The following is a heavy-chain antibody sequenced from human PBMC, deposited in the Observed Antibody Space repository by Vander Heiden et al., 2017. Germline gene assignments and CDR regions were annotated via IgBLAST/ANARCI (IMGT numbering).Heavy chain of an antibody. V-gene: IGHV3-30*18. CDR2: ISYDGSNK. CDR1: GFTFSSCG. Sequence: QVQLVESGGGVVQPGRSLRLSCAASGFTFSSCGMHWVRQAPGKGLEWVAVISYDGSNKYYADSGKGRFTISRDNSKNTLYLQMNSLRAEDTAVYYCAKDGSEDFDWFMGLDYWGQGTLVTVSS. J-gene: IGHJ4*02. D-gene: IGHD3-9*01. CDR3: AKDGSEDFDWFMGLDY.